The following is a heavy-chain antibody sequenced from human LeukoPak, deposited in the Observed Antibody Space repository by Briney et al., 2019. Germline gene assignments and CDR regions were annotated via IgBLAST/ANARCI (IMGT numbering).Heavy chain of an antibody. Sequence: GGSLRLSCAASGFTFDDYAMHWVRQAPGKGLEWVSGISWNSGSIGYADSVKGRFTISRDNAKNSLYLQMNSLRAEDTALYYCARDDNYGIFVNVDYWGQGTLVTVSS. CDR1: GFTFDDYA. CDR2: ISWNSGSI. V-gene: IGHV3-9*01. J-gene: IGHJ4*02. CDR3: ARDDNYGIFVNVDY. D-gene: IGHD4-11*01.